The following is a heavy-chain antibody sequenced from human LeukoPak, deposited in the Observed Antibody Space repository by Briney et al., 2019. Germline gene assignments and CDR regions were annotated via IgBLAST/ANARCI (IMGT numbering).Heavy chain of an antibody. J-gene: IGHJ4*02. Sequence: GGSLRLSCAASGFTFSGSAMHWVRQAPGKGLEWVAVISYDGSNKYYADSVKGRFTISRDNSKNTLYLQMNSLRAEDTAVYYCARAVATILYFDYWGQGTLVTVSS. CDR1: GFTFSGSA. CDR3: ARAVATILYFDY. V-gene: IGHV3-30-3*01. CDR2: ISYDGSNK. D-gene: IGHD5-12*01.